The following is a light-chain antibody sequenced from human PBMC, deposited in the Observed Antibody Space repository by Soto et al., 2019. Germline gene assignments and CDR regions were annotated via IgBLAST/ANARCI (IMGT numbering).Light chain of an antibody. Sequence: EIVMTQSPATLSVSPGERATLSCRASQSVSSNLAWYQQKPGQAPRLLIYGASTRATGIPARFSGSVSGTEFTLTISSLQSEYFAVYYCQQDNNWPPWTFGQGTKVEIK. CDR2: GAS. CDR3: QQDNNWPPWT. V-gene: IGKV3-15*01. J-gene: IGKJ1*01. CDR1: QSVSSN.